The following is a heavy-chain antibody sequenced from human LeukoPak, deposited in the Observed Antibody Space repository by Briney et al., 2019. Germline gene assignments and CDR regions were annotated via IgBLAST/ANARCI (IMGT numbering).Heavy chain of an antibody. J-gene: IGHJ5*02. CDR3: AKDRHAPGRYCSSTTCFPFDP. V-gene: IGHV3-23*01. Sequence: GGSLRLSCAASGFTFDDYGMSWVRQAPGKGLEWVSAISGSGGSTYYADAVKGRFTISRDNSKNTLYLQMNSLRAEDTAVYYCAKDRHAPGRYCSSTTCFPFDPWGQGTLVTVSS. CDR1: GFTFDDYG. CDR2: ISGSGGST. D-gene: IGHD2-2*01.